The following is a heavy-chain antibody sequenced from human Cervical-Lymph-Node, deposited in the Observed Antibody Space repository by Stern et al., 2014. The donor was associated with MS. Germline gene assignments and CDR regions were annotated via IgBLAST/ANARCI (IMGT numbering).Heavy chain of an antibody. CDR2: IYPGDSDI. Sequence: EVQLEESGAEVRKPGESLKISCKGSGYTFTTYWIGWVRQMPRRGLEWMGIIYPGDSDIRYSPSFQGQVTISADKSISTAYLQWSSLKASDTALYYCAGGENYYSLDYWGQGTLVTVSS. V-gene: IGHV5-51*01. D-gene: IGHD1-26*01. CDR3: AGGENYYSLDY. CDR1: GYTFTTYW. J-gene: IGHJ4*02.